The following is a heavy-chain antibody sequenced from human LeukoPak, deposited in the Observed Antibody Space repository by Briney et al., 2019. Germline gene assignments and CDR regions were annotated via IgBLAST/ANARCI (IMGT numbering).Heavy chain of an antibody. Sequence: GGSLRLSCAASGFTFSSYWMNWVRQAPGKGLGWVSFISSSGNTIYYADSVKGRFLISRDNAKNSLYLQMNSLRTEDTAVYYCARERPGEDTFDIWGQGTMVTVSP. V-gene: IGHV3-48*04. J-gene: IGHJ3*02. CDR1: GFTFSSYW. CDR3: ARERPGEDTFDI. CDR2: ISSSGNTI. D-gene: IGHD7-27*01.